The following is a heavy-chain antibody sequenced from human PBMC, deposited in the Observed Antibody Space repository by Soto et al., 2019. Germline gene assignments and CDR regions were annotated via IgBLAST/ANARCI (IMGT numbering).Heavy chain of an antibody. CDR2: ISAYNGNT. Sequence: VASVKVSCKASGYTFTSYGITWVRQAPGQGLEWMGWISAYNGNTNYAQKLRGRVTMTTDTSTSTAYMELRSLRSDDTAVYYCARDLYDFWSGYPSPNWFDPWGQGTLVTVS. V-gene: IGHV1-18*04. J-gene: IGHJ5*02. CDR3: ARDLYDFWSGYPSPNWFDP. CDR1: GYTFTSYG. D-gene: IGHD3-3*01.